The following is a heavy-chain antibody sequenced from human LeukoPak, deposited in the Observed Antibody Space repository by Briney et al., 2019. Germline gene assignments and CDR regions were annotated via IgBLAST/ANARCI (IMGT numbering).Heavy chain of an antibody. V-gene: IGHV4-39*01. Sequence: TSETLSLTCTVSGVSVSGGSGYYWGWVRQSPGKGLEWIASLYFSGSTYYNPSLNGRGTIFVDMSKNQFSLNLTSVTAADTAVYYCARHASNSCRFAPWGQGTLVTVSS. CDR1: GVSVSGGSGYY. D-gene: IGHD2/OR15-2a*01. CDR3: ARHASNSCRFAP. J-gene: IGHJ5*02. CDR2: LYFSGST.